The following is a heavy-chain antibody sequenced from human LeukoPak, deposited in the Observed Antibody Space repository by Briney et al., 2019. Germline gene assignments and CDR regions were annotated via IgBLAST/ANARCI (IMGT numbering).Heavy chain of an antibody. CDR1: GFTFSSYG. Sequence: PGRSLRLSCAASGFTFSSYGIHWVRLAPGKGLEWVAVISDDGARKYYADSVQGRFTISRDNSKNTLYLQMNSLRAEDTAVYYCARDSNPRDGSGSYFAFDTWGQGTMVTVSS. J-gene: IGHJ3*02. D-gene: IGHD3-10*01. CDR3: ARDSNPRDGSGSYFAFDT. V-gene: IGHV3-30*03. CDR2: ISDDGARK.